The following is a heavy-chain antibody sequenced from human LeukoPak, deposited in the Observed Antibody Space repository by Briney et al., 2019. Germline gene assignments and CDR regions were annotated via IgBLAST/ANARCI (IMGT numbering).Heavy chain of an antibody. D-gene: IGHD2-2*01. CDR3: ARHVVVPAAITYYYYYYYMDV. Sequence: SETLSLTCTVSGGSISSSSYYWGWIRQPPGKGLEWIGSIYYSESTYYNPSLKSRVTISVDTSKNQFSLKLSSVTAADTAVYYCARHVVVPAAITYYYYYYYMDVWGKGTTVTVSS. J-gene: IGHJ6*03. CDR1: GGSISSSSYY. V-gene: IGHV4-39*01. CDR2: IYYSEST.